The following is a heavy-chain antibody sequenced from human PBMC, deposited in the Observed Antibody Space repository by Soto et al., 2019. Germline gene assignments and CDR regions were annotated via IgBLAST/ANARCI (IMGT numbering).Heavy chain of an antibody. CDR2: ISGSGGST. CDR3: AKDLDGNYYYYGMDV. J-gene: IGHJ6*02. Sequence: GSLRLSCAASGFTFSSYAMSWVRQAPGKGLEWVSAISGSGGSTYYADSVKGRFTISRDNSKNTLYLQMNSLRAEDTAVYYCAKDLDGNYYYYGMDVWGQGTTVTVSS. CDR1: GFTFSSYA. V-gene: IGHV3-23*01.